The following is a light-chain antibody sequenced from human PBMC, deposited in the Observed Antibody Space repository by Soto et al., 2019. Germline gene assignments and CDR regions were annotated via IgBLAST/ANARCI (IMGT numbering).Light chain of an antibody. CDR2: DAS. J-gene: IGKJ5*01. V-gene: IGKV1-39*01. CDR1: QSISGY. CDR3: QRSYSNCPIT. Sequence: DLQVTQSPSSLSASVGDRVTISCRASQSISGYLNWYQQKPGKAPNLLIFDASSLQSGVPSRFSGRGSGAEYTLTISSLQPEDFATYFCQRSYSNCPITFGQGTRLEIK.